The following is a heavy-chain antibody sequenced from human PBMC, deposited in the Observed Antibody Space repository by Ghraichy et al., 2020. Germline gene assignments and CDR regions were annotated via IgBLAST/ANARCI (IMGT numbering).Heavy chain of an antibody. CDR2: IYTSGST. V-gene: IGHV4-4*07. CDR3: AREPSGGYSGYVLV. Sequence: SETLTLTCTVSGGSISSYYWSWIRQPAGKGLEWIGRIYTSGSTNYNPSLKSRVTMSVDTSKNQFSLKLSSVTAADTAVYYCAREPSGGYSGYVLVWGQGTLVTVSS. CDR1: GGSISSYY. D-gene: IGHD5-12*01. J-gene: IGHJ4*02.